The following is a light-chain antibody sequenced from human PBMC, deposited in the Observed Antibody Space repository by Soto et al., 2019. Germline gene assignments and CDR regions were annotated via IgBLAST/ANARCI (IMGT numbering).Light chain of an antibody. CDR2: EGS. CDR1: SSDVGTYNL. Sequence: QSGLTQPASVSGSPGQSITISCTGTSSDVGTYNLVSWYQQHPGKAPKLMIYEGSKRPSGVSNRFSGSKSGNTASLTISGLQADDEADYYCCSYAGSSTFYVFGSGTKVTV. CDR3: CSYAGSSTFYV. J-gene: IGLJ1*01. V-gene: IGLV2-23*01.